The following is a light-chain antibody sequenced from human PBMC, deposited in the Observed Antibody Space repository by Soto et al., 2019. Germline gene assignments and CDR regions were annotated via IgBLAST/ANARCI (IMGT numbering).Light chain of an antibody. J-gene: IGKJ4*01. CDR2: LGS. CDR1: QSLLLSSGKNY. V-gene: IGKV2-28*01. Sequence: VLTQSPLSLPVTPAESASISCTASQSLLLSSGKNYLEWYLQKPGQSPQLLINLGSTRASGVPDRFSGSGSGTEFTLKISTVEAEDVGGYYCAQALQTVTVGGGTKVEIK. CDR3: AQALQTVT.